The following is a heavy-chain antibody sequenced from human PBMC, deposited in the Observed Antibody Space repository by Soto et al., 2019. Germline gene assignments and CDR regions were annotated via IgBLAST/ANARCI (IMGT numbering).Heavy chain of an antibody. CDR2: VHHSWGS. Sequence: QVQLQESGPGLVKPSETLSLSCTVSGGSISSYYWSWFRQSPGKRMEWIGYVHHSWGSSYNPSLQSRVAIPLATSKSQFSLKVTSVTATDTAVYYCARQGFGPLHGLVDVWGQGNTVTVSS. D-gene: IGHD3-10*01. V-gene: IGHV4-59*08. J-gene: IGHJ6*02. CDR3: ARQGFGPLHGLVDV. CDR1: GGSISSYY.